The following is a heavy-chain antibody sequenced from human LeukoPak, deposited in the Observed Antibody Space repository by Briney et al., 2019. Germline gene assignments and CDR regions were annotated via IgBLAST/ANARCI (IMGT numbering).Heavy chain of an antibody. D-gene: IGHD3-3*01. CDR2: IYTSGST. J-gene: IGHJ5*02. V-gene: IGHV4-4*07. CDR3: ARAGAIWYDFWSGYPPPNWFDP. CDR1: GGSISSYY. Sequence: PSETLSLTCTVSGGSISSYYWSWIRQPAGKGLEWIGRIYTSGSTNYNPSLKSRVTMSVDTSKNQFSLKLSSVTAADTAVYYCARAGAIWYDFWSGYPPPNWFDPWGQGTLVTVSS.